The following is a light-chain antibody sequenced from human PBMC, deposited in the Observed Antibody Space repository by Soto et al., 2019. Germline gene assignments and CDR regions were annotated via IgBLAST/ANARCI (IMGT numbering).Light chain of an antibody. CDR1: SSDVGGYNY. CDR3: AAWDDSLNGWL. CDR2: DVS. J-gene: IGLJ3*02. V-gene: IGLV2-11*01. Sequence: QSVLTQPRSVSGSPGQSVTISCTGTSSDVGGYNYVSWYQQHPGKAPKLMIYDVSKRPSGVPDRFSGSKSGNTASLTISGLQAEDEADYYCAAWDDSLNGWLFGGGTKLTVL.